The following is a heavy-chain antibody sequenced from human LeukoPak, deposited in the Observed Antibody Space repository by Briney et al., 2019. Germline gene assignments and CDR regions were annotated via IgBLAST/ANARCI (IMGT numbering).Heavy chain of an antibody. V-gene: IGHV3-21*04. Sequence: GGSLRLSCAASGFTFSSYSMNWVRQAPGEGLEWVSSISSSGSYIYYADSVKGRFTISRDNSNNTMYLQMNSLRVEDTAVYYCGVNSDYWGQGALVTVSS. CDR1: GFTFSSYS. CDR3: GVNSDY. J-gene: IGHJ4*02. CDR2: ISSSGSYI. D-gene: IGHD4-23*01.